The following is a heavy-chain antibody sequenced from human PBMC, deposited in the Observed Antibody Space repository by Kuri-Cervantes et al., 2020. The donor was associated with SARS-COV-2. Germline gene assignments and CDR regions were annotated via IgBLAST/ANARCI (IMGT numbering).Heavy chain of an antibody. CDR1: GFSLSTSGVG. J-gene: IGHJ6*02. Sequence: SGPTLVKPTQTLTLTCAFSGFSLSTSGVGVGWIRQPPGKALEWLALIYWDDDKRYSPSLKSRLTITKDTSKNQVVLTMTNMDPVDTATYYCARNGGYSPYYYYGMDVWGQGTTVTVSS. CDR2: IYWDDDK. V-gene: IGHV2-5*02. CDR3: ARNGGYSPYYYYGMDV. D-gene: IGHD2-15*01.